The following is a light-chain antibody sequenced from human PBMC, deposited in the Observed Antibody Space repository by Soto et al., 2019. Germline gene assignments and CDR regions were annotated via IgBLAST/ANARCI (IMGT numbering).Light chain of an antibody. V-gene: IGKV3-20*01. Sequence: EIVLTQSPGTLSLSPGERGTLSCRSSQSVSSSYLAWYQQKPGQAPRLLIYGASSRATGIPDRFSGSGSGTDFTLTISRLEPEDFAVYYCQQYGSSSWTFGQGTKVDI. CDR1: QSVSSSY. CDR2: GAS. CDR3: QQYGSSSWT. J-gene: IGKJ1*01.